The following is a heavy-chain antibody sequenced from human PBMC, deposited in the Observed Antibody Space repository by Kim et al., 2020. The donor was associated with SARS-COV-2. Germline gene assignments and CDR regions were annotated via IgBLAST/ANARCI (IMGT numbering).Heavy chain of an antibody. CDR2: IIPILGIA. J-gene: IGHJ6*02. Sequence: SVKVSCKASGGTFSSYAISWVRQAPGQGLEWMGRIIPILGIANYAQKFQGRVTITADKSTSTAYMELSSLRSEDTAVYYCARDREDLELYYGMDVWGQGTTVTVSS. CDR3: ARDREDLELYYGMDV. CDR1: GGTFSSYA. V-gene: IGHV1-69*04. D-gene: IGHD1-26*01.